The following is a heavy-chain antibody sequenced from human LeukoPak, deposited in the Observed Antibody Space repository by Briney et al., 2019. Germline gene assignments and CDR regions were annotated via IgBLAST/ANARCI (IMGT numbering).Heavy chain of an antibody. CDR1: GFTFSSYA. J-gene: IGHJ6*03. V-gene: IGHV3-30*01. CDR3: ARDVYLRFLEWFQATQNYMDV. CDR2: IPYDGSNK. Sequence: GRSLRLSCAASGFTFSSYAMHWVRQAPGKGLEWVAVIPYDGSNKYYADSVKGRFTISRDNSKNTLYLQMNSLRAEDTAVYYCARDVYLRFLEWFQATQNYMDVWGKGTTVTVSS. D-gene: IGHD3-3*01.